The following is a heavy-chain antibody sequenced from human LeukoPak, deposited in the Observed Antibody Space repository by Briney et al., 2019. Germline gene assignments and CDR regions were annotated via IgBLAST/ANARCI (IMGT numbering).Heavy chain of an antibody. D-gene: IGHD3-16*01. J-gene: IGHJ4*02. Sequence: PGGSLRLSCTFSGLSFSDSAVTWVRQAAGKGLEWIGCTRSKVYGGTTEYAASVKGRITIFREKSKSIAYLQMDSLTTVDTAVYFCARGERDFDHWGQGTLVTVSS. CDR2: TRSKVYGGTT. CDR3: ARGERDFDH. V-gene: IGHV3-49*04. CDR1: GLSFSDSA.